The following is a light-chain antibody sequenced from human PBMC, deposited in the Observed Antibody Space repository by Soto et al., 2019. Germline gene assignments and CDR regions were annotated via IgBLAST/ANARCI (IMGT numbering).Light chain of an antibody. V-gene: IGLV2-8*01. J-gene: IGLJ3*02. CDR2: EVS. CDR3: SSTAGNNNVV. CDR1: SSDVGGHNY. Sequence: QSALTQSPSASGSPGQSVTISCTGTSSDVGGHNYVSRYQHHPGKAPKLIIYEVSKRPSGVPDRFSGSKSGNTASLTVSGLQAEDEAVYYCSSTAGNNNVVFGGGTKLTVL.